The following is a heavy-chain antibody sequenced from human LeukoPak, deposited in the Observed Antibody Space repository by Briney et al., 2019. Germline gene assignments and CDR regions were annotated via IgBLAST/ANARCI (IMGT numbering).Heavy chain of an antibody. Sequence: SETLSLTCTVSGGSISSGDYYWSWIRQPPGKGLEWIGYIYYSGSTYYNPSLKSRVTISVDTSKNQFSLKLSSVTAADTAVYYCARDTKQQVAKYYYYYMDVWGKGTTVTVSS. CDR3: ARDTKQQVAKYYYYYMDV. CDR2: IYYSGST. J-gene: IGHJ6*03. V-gene: IGHV4-30-4*08. CDR1: GGSISSGDYY. D-gene: IGHD6-13*01.